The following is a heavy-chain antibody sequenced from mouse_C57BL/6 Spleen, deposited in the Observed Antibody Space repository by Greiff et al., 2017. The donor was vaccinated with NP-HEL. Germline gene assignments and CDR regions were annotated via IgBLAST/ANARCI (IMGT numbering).Heavy chain of an antibody. CDR2: INPSTGGT. CDR1: GYSFTGYY. Sequence: EVHLVESGPELVKPGASVKISCKASGYSFTGYYMNWVKQSPEKSLEWIGEINPSTGGTTYNQKFKAKATLTVDKSSSTAYMQLKSLTSEDSAVYYCARRNYSWFAYWGQGTLVTVSA. CDR3: ARRNYSWFAY. D-gene: IGHD2-1*01. J-gene: IGHJ3*01. V-gene: IGHV1-42*01.